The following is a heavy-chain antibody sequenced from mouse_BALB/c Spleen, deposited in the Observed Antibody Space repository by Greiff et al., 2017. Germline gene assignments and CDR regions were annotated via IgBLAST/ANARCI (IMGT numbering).Heavy chain of an antibody. D-gene: IGHD2-4*01. Sequence: EVQLVESGPELVKPGASVKLSCKASGYSFTGYFMNWVMQSHGQSLEWIGRINPYNGGTFYNQKFKGKATLTVDKSSSTAHMELRSLASEDSAVYYCARSDDYEDYYAMDYWGQGTSVTVSS. CDR1: GYSFTGYF. CDR2: INPYNGGT. V-gene: IGHV1-20*02. J-gene: IGHJ4*01. CDR3: ARSDDYEDYYAMDY.